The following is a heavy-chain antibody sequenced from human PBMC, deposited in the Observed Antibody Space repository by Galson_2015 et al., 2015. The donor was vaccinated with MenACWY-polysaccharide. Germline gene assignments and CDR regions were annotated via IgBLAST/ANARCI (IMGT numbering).Heavy chain of an antibody. CDR2: IRTNADGGAT. CDR1: GFIFADYA. CDR3: TRDRPLDY. V-gene: IGHV3-49*03. Sequence: SMRLSCATSGFIFADYAMAWLRQAPGKGLEWIGFIRTNADGGATNYAASVRGRFTISRDDSRSIAYLEMNSLITEDTAVYFCTRDRPLDYWGQGTLVSVSS. J-gene: IGHJ4*02.